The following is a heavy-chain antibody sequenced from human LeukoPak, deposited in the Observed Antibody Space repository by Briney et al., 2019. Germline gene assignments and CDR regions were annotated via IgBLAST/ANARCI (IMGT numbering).Heavy chain of an antibody. Sequence: GGSLRLSCAASGFTFSSYWMSWVRQAPGKGLEWVSSISSASNYIYYADSVKGRFTISRDNAKNSLYLQMNSLRADDTAVYYCARGDSTMVRGAFDVWGQGTMVSVSS. D-gene: IGHD3-10*01. V-gene: IGHV3-21*01. CDR3: ARGDSTMVRGAFDV. J-gene: IGHJ3*01. CDR2: ISSASNYI. CDR1: GFTFSSYW.